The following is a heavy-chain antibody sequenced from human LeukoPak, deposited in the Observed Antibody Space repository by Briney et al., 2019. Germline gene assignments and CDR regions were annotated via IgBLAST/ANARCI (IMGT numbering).Heavy chain of an antibody. Sequence: GASVKVSCKASGYTFTSYDINWVRQATGQGLEWMGWMNPNSGNTGYAQKFQGRVTMTRDTSISTAYMELSRLRSDDTAVYYCAREESGSYFSPFDYWGQGTLVTVSS. D-gene: IGHD1-26*01. CDR1: GYTFTSYD. CDR3: AREESGSYFSPFDY. CDR2: MNPNSGNT. V-gene: IGHV1-8*02. J-gene: IGHJ4*02.